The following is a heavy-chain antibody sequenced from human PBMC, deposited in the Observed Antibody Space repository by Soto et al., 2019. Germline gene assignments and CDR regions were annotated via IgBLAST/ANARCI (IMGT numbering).Heavy chain of an antibody. CDR3: ASPSNYYDSSGYYYEAFDY. V-gene: IGHV1-69*13. Sequence: ASVKVSCKASGGTFSSYAISWVRQAPGQGLEWMGGIIPIFGTANYAQKFQGRVTVTADESTSTAYMELSSLRSEDTAVYYCASPSNYYDSSGYYYEAFDYWGQGTLVTVSS. CDR2: IIPIFGTA. D-gene: IGHD3-22*01. J-gene: IGHJ4*02. CDR1: GGTFSSYA.